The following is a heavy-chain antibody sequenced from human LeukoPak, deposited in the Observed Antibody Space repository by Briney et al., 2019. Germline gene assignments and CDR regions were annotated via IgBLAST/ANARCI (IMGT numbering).Heavy chain of an antibody. CDR3: TTVRQPLGVLGN. Sequence: WGSLRLSCAASGFTFNIAWMSWVRQAPGKGLEWVGRIESKIDGETTKYAAALKGRFTISRDDSKNTLYLQMHSLETEDTAVYYCTTVRQPLGVLGNWGQGTLVTVSS. J-gene: IGHJ4*02. D-gene: IGHD3-10*02. V-gene: IGHV3-15*06. CDR2: IESKIDGETT. CDR1: GFTFNIAW.